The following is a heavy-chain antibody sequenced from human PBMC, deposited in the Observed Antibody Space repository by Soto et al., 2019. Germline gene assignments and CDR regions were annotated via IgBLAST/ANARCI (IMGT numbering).Heavy chain of an antibody. D-gene: IGHD2-15*01. J-gene: IGHJ6*03. CDR1: GFTFSSYS. V-gene: IGHV3-21*01. CDR3: AREYCSGGSYYSYYYYMDV. Sequence: GGSLRLSCAASGFTFSSYSMNWVRQAPGKGLEWVSSISSSSSYIYYADSVKGRFTISRDNAKNSLYLQMNSLRAEDTAVYYCAREYCSGGSYYSYYYYMDVWGKGTTVTVSS. CDR2: ISSSSSYI.